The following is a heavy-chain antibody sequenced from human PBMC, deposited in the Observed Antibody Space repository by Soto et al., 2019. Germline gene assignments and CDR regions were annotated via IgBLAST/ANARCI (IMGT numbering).Heavy chain of an antibody. CDR3: TREGI. CDR1: GFTFSDYA. Sequence: EVQLVEPGGGLAQPGGSLRLSCAASGFTFSDYAMNWVRQVPGRGREWISQIASSGTPIYYADSVRGRFTISRDNAENSLYLQMNSLRDEDTAVYFCTREGIWGQGTLVTVSS. V-gene: IGHV3-48*02. J-gene: IGHJ4*02. CDR2: IASSGTPI.